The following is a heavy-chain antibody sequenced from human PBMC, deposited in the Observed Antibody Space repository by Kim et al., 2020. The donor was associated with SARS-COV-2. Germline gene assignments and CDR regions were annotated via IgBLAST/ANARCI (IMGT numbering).Heavy chain of an antibody. CDR3: TTNLVIGKRFDI. D-gene: IGHD3-22*01. CDR1: GFTFSNAW. Sequence: GGSLRLSCAASGFTFSNAWMSWVRQAPGKGLEWVGRIISKTDGGTTDYAAPVKGRFTISRDDSKNTLYLQMNSLKTEDTAVYYCTTNLVIGKRFDIWGQGTMVTVSS. J-gene: IGHJ3*02. V-gene: IGHV3-15*01. CDR2: IISKTDGGTT.